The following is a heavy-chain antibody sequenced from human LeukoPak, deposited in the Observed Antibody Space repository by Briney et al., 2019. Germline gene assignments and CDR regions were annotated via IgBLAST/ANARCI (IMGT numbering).Heavy chain of an antibody. J-gene: IGHJ6*03. CDR1: GFTFRSYE. D-gene: IGHD3-10*01. V-gene: IGHV3-48*03. Sequence: PGGSLRLSCAASGFTFRSYEMNWVRQAPGKWLEWVSYISSSGTIYYADSVKGRFTISRDNAKNSLYLQMNSLRAEDTAVYYCARDHLDTSAGTYYYYMDVWGKGTTVTISS. CDR3: ARDHLDTSAGTYYYYMDV. CDR2: ISSSGTI.